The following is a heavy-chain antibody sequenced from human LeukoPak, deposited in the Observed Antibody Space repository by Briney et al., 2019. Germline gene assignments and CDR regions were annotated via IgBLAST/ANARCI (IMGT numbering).Heavy chain of an antibody. Sequence: ASVKVSCKASGYTFTGYYMHWVRQAPGQGLEWMGWINPNSGGTNYAQKFQGWVTMTRDTSISTAYMELSRLRSDDTAVYYCARDDSSVYYMDVWGKGTTVTVSS. CDR2: INPNSGGT. V-gene: IGHV1-2*04. D-gene: IGHD3-22*01. CDR3: ARDDSSVYYMDV. J-gene: IGHJ6*03. CDR1: GYTFTGYY.